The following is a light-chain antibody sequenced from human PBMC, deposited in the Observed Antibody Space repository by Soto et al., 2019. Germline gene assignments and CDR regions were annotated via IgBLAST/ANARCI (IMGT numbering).Light chain of an antibody. J-gene: IGKJ1*01. Sequence: DIVLTQSPATLSVSAPRRACLXWRASQSVSSNLASYHQKPGQAPRLLIYDASTRATGIPARFSGSGSGTEFTLTISSLEHEDFAVYYCQQRSNWHGTFGQGTKVDNK. CDR3: QQRSNWHGT. V-gene: IGKV3D-11*02. CDR1: QSVSSN. CDR2: DAS.